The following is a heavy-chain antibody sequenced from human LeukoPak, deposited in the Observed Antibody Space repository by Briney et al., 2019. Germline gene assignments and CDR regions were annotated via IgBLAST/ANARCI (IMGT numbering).Heavy chain of an antibody. Sequence: SETLSLTCTVSGGSLSSSSYYWGWLRQPPGTGLECIGSIYYRGNTYYNPSLKSRVTISVDTSKNQSSLKLSSVTAADTAVYYCVRHGARDLAAWFDCWGQGTLVTVSS. CDR2: IYYRGNT. D-gene: IGHD6-13*01. J-gene: IGHJ4*02. CDR3: VRHGARDLAAWFDC. CDR1: GGSLSSSSYY. V-gene: IGHV4-39*01.